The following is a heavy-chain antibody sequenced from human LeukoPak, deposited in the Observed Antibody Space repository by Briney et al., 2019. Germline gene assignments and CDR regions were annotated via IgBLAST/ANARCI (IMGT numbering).Heavy chain of an antibody. J-gene: IGHJ6*02. Sequence: GGSLRLSCAASGFAFGDYAMHWVRQAPGKGLEWVSGISWNSGSIGYADSVKGRFTISRDNAKNSLYLQMNSLRAEDTALYYCAKDRRARGSYGMDVWGQGTTVTVSS. CDR1: GFAFGDYA. V-gene: IGHV3-9*01. CDR3: AKDRRARGSYGMDV. CDR2: ISWNSGSI.